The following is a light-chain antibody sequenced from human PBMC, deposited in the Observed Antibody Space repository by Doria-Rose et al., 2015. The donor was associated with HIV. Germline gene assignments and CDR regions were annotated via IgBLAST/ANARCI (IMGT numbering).Light chain of an antibody. Sequence: EIVMTQFPGTLSLSPGGRATLSCRASQSFSSTYLAWYQQKPGQAPSLLIYDGSTRATGIPDRFSASGSGTDFTLTINRLEPEDFALYYCHQYGTSWTFGQGTKVEI. V-gene: IGKV3-20*01. CDR2: DGS. J-gene: IGKJ1*01. CDR1: QSFSSTY. CDR3: HQYGTSWT.